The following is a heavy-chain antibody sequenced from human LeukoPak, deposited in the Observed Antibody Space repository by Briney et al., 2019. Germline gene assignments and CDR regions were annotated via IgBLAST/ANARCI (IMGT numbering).Heavy chain of an antibody. V-gene: IGHV3-23*01. Sequence: GGSLRLSCAASGFTFSTYAMSWVRQAPGKGLECISTISGRGGSTYYADSVKGRFTISRDDSKNTLYLQMSSLRPEDTAVYYCVKDRGSSGWSGIDDWGQGTLVTVSS. CDR3: VKDRGSSGWSGIDD. CDR2: ISGRGGST. D-gene: IGHD6-19*01. CDR1: GFTFSTYA. J-gene: IGHJ4*02.